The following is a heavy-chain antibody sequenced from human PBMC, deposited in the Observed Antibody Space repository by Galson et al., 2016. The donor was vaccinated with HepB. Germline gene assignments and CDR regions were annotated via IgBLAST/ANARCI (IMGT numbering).Heavy chain of an antibody. J-gene: IGHJ4*02. CDR3: ARDRIGATTGADY. D-gene: IGHD1-1*01. CDR2: ISSSSSYI. CDR1: EFSFSSYT. Sequence: SLRLSCAASEFSFSSYTMNWVRQAPGKGLEWVSSISSSSSYIYHADPVKGRFTISRDNARKSLYLQMNSLRVEDTAVYYCARDRIGATTGADYWGQGTLVTFSS. V-gene: IGHV3-21*01.